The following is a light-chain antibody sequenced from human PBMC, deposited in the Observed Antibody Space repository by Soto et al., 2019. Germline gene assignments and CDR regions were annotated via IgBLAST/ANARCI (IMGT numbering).Light chain of an antibody. Sequence: SYELTQPPSVSVDPGKTARITCGGNNIGRKSVHWYQQKPGQAPVLVIYYDSDRPSGIPERFSGSNSGNTATLTISRVEAGDDADYYCQVWDSSSDHVVFGGGTKLTVL. J-gene: IGLJ2*01. CDR2: YDS. CDR1: NIGRKS. CDR3: QVWDSSSDHVV. V-gene: IGLV3-21*04.